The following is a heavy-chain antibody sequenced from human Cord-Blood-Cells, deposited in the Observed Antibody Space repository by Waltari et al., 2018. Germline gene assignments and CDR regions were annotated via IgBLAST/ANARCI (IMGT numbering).Heavy chain of an antibody. J-gene: IGHJ4*02. D-gene: IGHD1-1*01. CDR3: AREKTGIFDY. V-gene: IGHV4-39*07. CDR1: GGPIRSSSYY. Sequence: QLQLQESGPGLVKPSETLSLTCTVSGGPIRSSSYYWGWIRQPPGKGLEWIGSIYYSGCTYYNPSLKSRVTISVDTSKNQFSLKLSSVTAADTAVYYCAREKTGIFDYWGQGTLVTVSS. CDR2: IYYSGCT.